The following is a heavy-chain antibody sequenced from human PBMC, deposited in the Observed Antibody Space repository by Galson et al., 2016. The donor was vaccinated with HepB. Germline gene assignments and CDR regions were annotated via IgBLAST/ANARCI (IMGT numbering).Heavy chain of an antibody. D-gene: IGHD6-13*01. CDR2: IYPGDSDT. J-gene: IGHJ5*02. V-gene: IGHV5-51*01. CDR1: GYSFTKYW. Sequence: QSGAEVKNPEESLKISCKTSGYSFTKYWIVWVRQVPGKGLEYMGMIYPGDSDTRYSPSFQGQVTISTDKSISTTYLQWHSLKASDSAIYYCARQGAPASEGVNWLDPWGRGTLVTVSS. CDR3: ARQGAPASEGVNWLDP.